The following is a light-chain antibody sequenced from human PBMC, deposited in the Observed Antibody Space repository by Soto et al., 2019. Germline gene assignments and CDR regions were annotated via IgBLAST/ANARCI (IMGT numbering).Light chain of an antibody. J-gene: IGLJ7*01. CDR1: SSDVGAYNY. V-gene: IGLV2-14*01. CDR2: EVR. CDR3: SSYTDSGSFVV. Sequence: QSVLTQPASVSGSPGQSITISCTGTSSDVGAYNYVSWYQQHPDKAPKLMIFEVRNRPSGVSDRFSGSKSDNTASLTISGLQADDEAEYHCSSYTDSGSFVVFGGGTQLTVL.